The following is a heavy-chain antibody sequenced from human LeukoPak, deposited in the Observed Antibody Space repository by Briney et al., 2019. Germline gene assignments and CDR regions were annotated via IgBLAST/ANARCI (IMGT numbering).Heavy chain of an antibody. V-gene: IGHV3-30*02. CDR2: IRYDGSNK. Sequence: GGSLRLSCAASGFTFSSYGMHWVRQAPGKGLEWVAFIRYDGSNKYYADSVKGRFTISRDNSKNTLYLQMNSLRAEDTAVYYCARDWAMIVVVITSAFDYWGQGTLVTVSS. CDR3: ARDWAMIVVVITSAFDY. D-gene: IGHD3-22*01. J-gene: IGHJ4*02. CDR1: GFTFSSYG.